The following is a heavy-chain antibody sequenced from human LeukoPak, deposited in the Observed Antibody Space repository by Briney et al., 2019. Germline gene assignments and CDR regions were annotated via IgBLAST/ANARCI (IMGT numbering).Heavy chain of an antibody. D-gene: IGHD5-12*01. J-gene: IGHJ4*02. V-gene: IGHV6-1*01. CDR3: ARNLRPDFDY. Sequence: PSQTLSLTCAISGDSVSSSSSAWNWIRQSPSGGLVWLGRTYYRSRWIKDYAGAVKGRMTIDPDTSKNQFSLQLNSVTPEDTALYYCARNLRPDFDYWGRGTLVTVSS. CDR2: TYYRSRWIK. CDR1: GDSVSSSSSA.